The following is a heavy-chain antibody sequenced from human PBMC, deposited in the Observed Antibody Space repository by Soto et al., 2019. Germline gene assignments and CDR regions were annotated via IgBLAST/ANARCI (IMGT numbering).Heavy chain of an antibody. CDR3: NRGSEYDFWSGYL. J-gene: IGHJ4*02. D-gene: IGHD3-3*01. CDR1: GGTSTRYA. CDR2: IVPMFGTS. Sequence: QERLVQSGAEVRKPGSSVKVSCKVTGGTSTRYAINWVRQAPGQGLEWLGGIVPMFGTSKYAQKFQGRVTISADTSTNIAYMELRSLRSEDTAVYYCNRGSEYDFWSGYLWGQGTLVSVSS. V-gene: IGHV1-69*06.